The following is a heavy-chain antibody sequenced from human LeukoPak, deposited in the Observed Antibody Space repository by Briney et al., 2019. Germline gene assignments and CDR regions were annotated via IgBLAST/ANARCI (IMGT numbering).Heavy chain of an antibody. CDR1: GFTSSSYW. D-gene: IGHD5-18*01. CDR3: ARGGTWIQNQYYCYYSMDV. CDR2: IKQDGSEK. Sequence: HAGGSLRLSCAASGFTSSSYWMSWVRQAPGKGLEWVANIKQDGSEKYYVDSVKGRFTISRDNAKNSLYLQMNSLRAEDTAVYYCARGGTWIQNQYYCYYSMDVWGKGTTVTVSS. J-gene: IGHJ6*03. V-gene: IGHV3-7*01.